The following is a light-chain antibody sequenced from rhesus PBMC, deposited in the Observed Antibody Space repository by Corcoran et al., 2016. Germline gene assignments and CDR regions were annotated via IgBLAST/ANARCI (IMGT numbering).Light chain of an antibody. CDR2: YSN. J-gene: IGLJ1*01. CDR1: SSNIGGNN. CDR3: AAWDASLSSYI. V-gene: IGLV1S4*01. Sequence: QSVLTQPPSASGAPGQSVTISCSGSSSNIGGNNVYWYQQLPGTAPKLLIYYSNQRPSGVPDRFSGSKSGTSASLDITGLRSEDEADYYCAAWDASLSSYIFGAGTRLTVL.